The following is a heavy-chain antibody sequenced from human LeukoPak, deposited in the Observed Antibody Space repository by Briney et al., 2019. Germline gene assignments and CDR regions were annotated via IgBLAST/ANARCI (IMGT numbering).Heavy chain of an antibody. V-gene: IGHV3-53*01. J-gene: IGHJ6*02. CDR1: GFTVSSNY. CDR2: IYSGGST. CDR3: AIATVGIMDV. D-gene: IGHD4-11*01. Sequence: GGSLRLSCEASGFTVSSNYMSWVRQAPGKGLEWVSVIYSGGSTYYADSVKGRFTISRDNSKNTLYLQMNSLRAEDTAVYYCAIATVGIMDVWGQGTTVTVSS.